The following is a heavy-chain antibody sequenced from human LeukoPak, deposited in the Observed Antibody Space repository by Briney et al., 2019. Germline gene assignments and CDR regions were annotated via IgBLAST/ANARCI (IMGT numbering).Heavy chain of an antibody. D-gene: IGHD2-2*02. J-gene: IGHJ6*03. V-gene: IGHV3-7*01. CDR3: ARGGYCTSANCYTYSYYMDV. CDR2: IKQDESEK. CDR1: RFTFSSYW. Sequence: PGRSLRLSCAASRFTFSSYWMNWVRQAPGKGLEWVANIKQDESEKYYVDSVKGRFTISRDNAKNSLYLQMNNLRAEDTAVYYCARGGYCTSANCYTYSYYMDVWGKGTTVTVSS.